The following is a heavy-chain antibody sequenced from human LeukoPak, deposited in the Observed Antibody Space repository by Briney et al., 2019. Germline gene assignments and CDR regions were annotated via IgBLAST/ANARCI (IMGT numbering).Heavy chain of an antibody. Sequence: GGSLRLSRGVPGFTFSSYAMSWVRQAPGKGLEWVSTISGSGGSTYYADSVKGRFTISRDNPKNTLSLQMSSLRAEDTAVYYCAKAGYSSSWSFFNSWGQGTLVTVSS. D-gene: IGHD6-13*01. CDR2: ISGSGGST. V-gene: IGHV3-23*01. CDR1: GFTFSSYA. J-gene: IGHJ4*02. CDR3: AKAGYSSSWSFFNS.